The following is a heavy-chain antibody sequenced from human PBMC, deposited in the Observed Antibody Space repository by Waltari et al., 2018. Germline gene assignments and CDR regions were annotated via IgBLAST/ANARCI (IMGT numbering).Heavy chain of an antibody. D-gene: IGHD6-6*01. Sequence: QVQLVESGGGVVQPGRSLRLSCAASGFTFSSYGMHWVRQAPGKGLEWVAVIWYDGSNKYYADSVKGRFTISRDNSKNTLYLQMNSLRAEDTAMYYCAKDRSSSPSYYFDYWGQGTLVTVSS. V-gene: IGHV3-30*18. CDR2: IWYDGSNK. J-gene: IGHJ4*02. CDR1: GFTFSSYG. CDR3: AKDRSSSPSYYFDY.